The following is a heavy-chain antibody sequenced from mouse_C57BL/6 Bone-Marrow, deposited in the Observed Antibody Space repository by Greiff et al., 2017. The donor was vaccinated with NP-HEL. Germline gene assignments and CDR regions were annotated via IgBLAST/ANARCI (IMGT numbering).Heavy chain of an antibody. V-gene: IGHV1-39*01. J-gene: IGHJ4*01. CDR3: ARSGITTVVATDYAMDY. CDR2: INPNYGTT. CDR1: GYSFTDYN. D-gene: IGHD1-1*01. Sequence: VQLQQSGPELVKPGASVKISCKASGYSFTDYNMNWVKQSNGKSLEWIGVINPNYGTTSYNQKFKGKATLTVDQSSSTAYMQLNSLTSEDSAVYYCARSGITTVVATDYAMDYWCQGTSVTVSS.